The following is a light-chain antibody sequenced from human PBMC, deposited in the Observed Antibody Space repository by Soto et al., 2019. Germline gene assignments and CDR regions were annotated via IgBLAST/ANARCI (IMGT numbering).Light chain of an antibody. Sequence: DIQMTQSPSSLSASVGDRVTITCRASQSISSYLNWYQQKPGKAPKLLIYAASSLQSGVPSRFSGSGSGTDFTLTISSLQPEDFAMYFCQQCYSSPRTFGQGTKVEIK. CDR2: AAS. J-gene: IGKJ1*01. CDR1: QSISSY. CDR3: QQCYSSPRT. V-gene: IGKV1-39*01.